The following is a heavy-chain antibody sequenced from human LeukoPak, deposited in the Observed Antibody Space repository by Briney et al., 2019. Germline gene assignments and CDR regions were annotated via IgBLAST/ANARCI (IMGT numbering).Heavy chain of an antibody. D-gene: IGHD2-2*01. CDR3: ARVGVVPAAIPDGFDI. J-gene: IGHJ3*02. CDR2: IYSGGST. V-gene: IGHV3-53*01. CDR1: GFTVSSNY. Sequence: GGSLRRSCAASGFTVSSNYMSWVRQAPGKGLEWVSVIYSGGSTYYADSVKGRFTISRDNSKNTLYLQMNSLTAEDTAVYYCARVGVVPAAIPDGFDIWGQGTMVTVSS.